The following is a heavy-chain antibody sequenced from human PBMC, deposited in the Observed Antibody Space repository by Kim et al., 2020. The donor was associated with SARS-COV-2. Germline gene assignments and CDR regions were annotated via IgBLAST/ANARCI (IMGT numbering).Heavy chain of an antibody. J-gene: IGHJ4*02. Sequence: GGSLRLSCAASGFTFSSYAMSWVRQAPGKGLEWVSAISGSGGSTYYADSVKGRFTISRDNSKNTLYLQMNSLRAEDTAVYYCAKDLVVPAAIPAHFDYWGQGTLVTVSS. D-gene: IGHD2-2*01. CDR2: ISGSGGST. V-gene: IGHV3-23*01. CDR1: GFTFSSYA. CDR3: AKDLVVPAAIPAHFDY.